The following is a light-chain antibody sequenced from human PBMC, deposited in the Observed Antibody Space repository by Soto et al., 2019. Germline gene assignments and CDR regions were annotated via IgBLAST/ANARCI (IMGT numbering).Light chain of an antibody. CDR2: AAS. J-gene: IGKJ2*01. CDR3: QQLNSAPYT. V-gene: IGKV1-9*01. CDR1: QAISSY. Sequence: DIQLTQSPSFLSASVGDRVTITCRASQAISSYFAWYQQKPGKAPQLLIYAASTLQSGVPSRFSGKRSGTDFTLTISSLQPEDFATYSCQQLNSAPYTFGQGTKLEIK.